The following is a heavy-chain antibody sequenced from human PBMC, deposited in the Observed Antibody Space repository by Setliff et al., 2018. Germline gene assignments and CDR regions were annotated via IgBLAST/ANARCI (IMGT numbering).Heavy chain of an antibody. D-gene: IGHD5-12*01. Sequence: PSETLSLTCAVYGGSFNVYFWSWIRQPPGKQLEWIGNIFQSGITFYNPSLKSRVTISLDPSQNQFSLKLRSVTAADTAVYFCARVGGLLVATMPFDYWGPGTLVTVSS. CDR1: GGSFNVYF. V-gene: IGHV4-34*12. CDR2: IFQSGIT. J-gene: IGHJ4*02. CDR3: ARVGGLLVATMPFDY.